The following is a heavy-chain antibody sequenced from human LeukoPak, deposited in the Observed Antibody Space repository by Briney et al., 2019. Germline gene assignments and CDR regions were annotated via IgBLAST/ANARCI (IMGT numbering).Heavy chain of an antibody. J-gene: IGHJ4*02. Sequence: AASVKVSCKASGYTFTSYGISWVRQAPGQGLEWMGWISAYNGNTNYAQKLQGRVTMTTDTSTSTAYMELRSLRSDDTAVYYCAREDYYDSSGTPGDYWGQGTLVTVSS. CDR3: AREDYYDSSGTPGDY. D-gene: IGHD3-22*01. CDR2: ISAYNGNT. V-gene: IGHV1-18*01. CDR1: GYTFTSYG.